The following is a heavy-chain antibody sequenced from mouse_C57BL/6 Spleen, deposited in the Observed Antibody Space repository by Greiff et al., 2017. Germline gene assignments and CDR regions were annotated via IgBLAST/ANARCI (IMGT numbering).Heavy chain of an antibody. CDR2: ISDGGSYT. J-gene: IGHJ3*01. CDR1: GFTFSSYA. D-gene: IGHD2-5*01. V-gene: IGHV5-4*01. CDR3: ARDGSYSNYVSWFAY. Sequence: EVHLVESGGGLVKPGGSLKLSCAASGFTFSSYAMSWVRQTPEKRLEWVATISDGGSYTYYPDNVKGRFTISRDNAKNNLYLQMSHLKSEDTAMYYCARDGSYSNYVSWFAYWGQGTLVTVSA.